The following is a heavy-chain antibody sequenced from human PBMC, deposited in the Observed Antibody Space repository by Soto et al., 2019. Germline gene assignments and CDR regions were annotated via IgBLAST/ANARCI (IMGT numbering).Heavy chain of an antibody. D-gene: IGHD2-15*01. J-gene: IGHJ6*02. CDR1: GGSISSYY. Sequence: SETLSLTCTVFGGSISSYYWSWIRQPAGKXLEWIGRIYTSGSTNYNPSLKSRVTMSVDTSKNQFSLKLSSVTAADTAVYYCARVVVAGPSYYYYYGMDVWGQGTTVTVSS. CDR3: ARVVVAGPSYYYYYGMDV. V-gene: IGHV4-4*07. CDR2: IYTSGST.